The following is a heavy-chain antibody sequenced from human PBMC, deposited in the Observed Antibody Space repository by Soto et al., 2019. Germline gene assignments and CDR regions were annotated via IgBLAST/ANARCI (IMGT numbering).Heavy chain of an antibody. V-gene: IGHV3-7*04. CDR1: GFTFSSYW. J-gene: IGHJ4*02. CDR2: IKQDGSEK. CDR3: ARDRATYDDGSGSSDY. Sequence: EVQLVESGGGLVQPGGSLRLSCAASGFTFSSYWMTWVRQAPRKGLEWVANIKQDGSEKYYVDSVKGRFTISRDNAKNSLYLQMNSLRAEDTAVYYCARDRATYDDGSGSSDYWGQGTMVTVSS. D-gene: IGHD3-10*01.